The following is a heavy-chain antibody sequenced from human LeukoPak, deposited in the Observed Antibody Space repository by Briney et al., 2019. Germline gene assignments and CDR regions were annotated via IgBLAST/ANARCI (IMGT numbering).Heavy chain of an antibody. CDR1: GFTFRSYS. CDR3: ARVQGICSVSTCCVNSADV. Sequence: PGGSLRLSCEASGFTFRSYSMNWVRQAPGKGLEWVSYISSGGSTIYYADSLKGRFTISRDNARNLLFLQMDGLREEDTAMYYCARVQGICSVSTCCVNSADVWGKGTTVSVSS. V-gene: IGHV3-48*02. D-gene: IGHD2-2*01. CDR2: ISSGGSTI. J-gene: IGHJ6*04.